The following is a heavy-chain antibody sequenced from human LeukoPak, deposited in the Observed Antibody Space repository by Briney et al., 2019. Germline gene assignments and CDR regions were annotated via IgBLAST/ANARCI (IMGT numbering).Heavy chain of an antibody. Sequence: SETLSLTCTVSGGSMSSHYWSWIRQPPGKGLEWIGFIYYSGTTKYNPSLQSRVTTLLDTPKNQFSLKLNSVTAADTALYYCARLLDNDSSGYPDTFDMWGQGTMVTVSS. V-gene: IGHV4-59*11. CDR1: GGSMSSHY. J-gene: IGHJ3*02. CDR3: ARLLDNDSSGYPDTFDM. CDR2: IYYSGTT. D-gene: IGHD3-22*01.